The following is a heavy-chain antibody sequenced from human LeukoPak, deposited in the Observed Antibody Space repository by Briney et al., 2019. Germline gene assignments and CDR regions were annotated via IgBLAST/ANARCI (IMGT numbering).Heavy chain of an antibody. J-gene: IGHJ4*02. CDR1: GGSISSGGYS. CDR3: ARTATGAGVGYFDY. D-gene: IGHD6-19*01. Sequence: SETLSLTCAVSGGSISSGGYSWSWIRQPPGKGLEWIGYIYHSGSTYYNPSLKSRVTISVDRSKNQFSLKLSSVTAADTAVYYCARTATGAGVGYFDYWGQGTLVTVSS. V-gene: IGHV4-30-2*01. CDR2: IYHSGST.